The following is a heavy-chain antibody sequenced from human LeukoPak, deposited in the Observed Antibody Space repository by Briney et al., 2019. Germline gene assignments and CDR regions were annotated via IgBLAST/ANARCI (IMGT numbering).Heavy chain of an antibody. D-gene: IGHD1-26*01. Sequence: GGSLRLSCVASGFSFRNYAIHWVRQAPGKGLEYVSVINTDGRITYYADSVKGRFTISRDNPKNTVYLQMGSLRGEDMAVYYCTRDGGSFCDFDYWGQGALVTVSS. V-gene: IGHV3-64*02. CDR3: TRDGGSFCDFDY. J-gene: IGHJ4*02. CDR2: INTDGRIT. CDR1: GFSFRNYA.